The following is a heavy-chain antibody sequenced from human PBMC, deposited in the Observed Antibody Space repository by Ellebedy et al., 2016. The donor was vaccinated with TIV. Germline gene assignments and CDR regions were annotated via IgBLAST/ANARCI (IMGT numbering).Heavy chain of an antibody. V-gene: IGHV3-7*01. J-gene: IGHJ3*02. CDR3: ATDGSYGDYLSPAHAFEN. Sequence: GGSLRLSCAASRFSFSSYWMTWVRQPPGKGLEWVANINQDGSQKYYVGSVRGRFTISKDNAKNSLYLQMNSLRAEDTAVYYCATDGSYGDYLSPAHAFENWGQGTMVIVSS. CDR1: RFSFSSYW. CDR2: INQDGSQK. D-gene: IGHD4-17*01.